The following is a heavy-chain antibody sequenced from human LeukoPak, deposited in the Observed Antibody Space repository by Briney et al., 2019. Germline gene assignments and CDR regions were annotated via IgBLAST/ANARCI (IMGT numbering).Heavy chain of an antibody. CDR3: AKAGGGSGSYYHYYFDY. CDR2: ISAYNGNT. V-gene: IGHV1-18*01. Sequence: ASVKVSCKASGYTFTSYGISWVRQAPGQGLEWMGWISAYNGNTNYAQKLQGRVTMTTDTSTSTAYMELRSLRSDDTAVYYCAKAGGGSGSYYHYYFDYWGQGTLVTVSS. CDR1: GYTFTSYG. J-gene: IGHJ4*02. D-gene: IGHD3-10*01.